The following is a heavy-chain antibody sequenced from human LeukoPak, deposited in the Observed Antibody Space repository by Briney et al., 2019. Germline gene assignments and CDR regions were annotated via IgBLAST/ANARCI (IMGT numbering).Heavy chain of an antibody. J-gene: IGHJ4*02. D-gene: IGHD6-19*01. CDR1: GFIFPTSV. V-gene: IGHV3-23*01. CDR3: AKSRSGWFVFDY. CDR2: VHNSGDGT. Sequence: PGGSLRLSCAASGFIFPTSVMTWVRQATGKGLEWVASVHNSGDGTDYADSVKGRSTISRDNSRNMVYLQMSSLTADDTAVYYCAKSRSGWFVFDYWGQGTLVTVSS.